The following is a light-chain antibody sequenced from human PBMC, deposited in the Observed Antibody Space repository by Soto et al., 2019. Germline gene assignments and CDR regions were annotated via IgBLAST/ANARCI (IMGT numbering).Light chain of an antibody. CDR2: EVN. CDR3: SSYTRTNTPYG. CDR1: SCDVVAYYF. Sequence: QSVLTQPFSVSVSPVQSITIACTGSSCDVVAYYFVSWYQHRPRKDPKLILYEVNTRTSGISSPFYDSISGNKASLTISGLQADYEAYYYCSSYTRTNTPYGVGTGTKVTVL. J-gene: IGLJ1*01. V-gene: IGLV2-14*01.